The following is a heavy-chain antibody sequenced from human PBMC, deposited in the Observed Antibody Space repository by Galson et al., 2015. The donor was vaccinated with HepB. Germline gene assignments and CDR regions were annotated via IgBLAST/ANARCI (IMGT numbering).Heavy chain of an antibody. J-gene: IGHJ3*02. Sequence: SVKVSCKASGYTFTYRYLHWVRQAPGQALEWMGWITPFNGNTNYAQKFQDRVTITRDRSMSTAYLELSSLRSEDTAMYYCATIGHRLPDAFDIWGQGTMVTVSS. V-gene: IGHV1-45*02. D-gene: IGHD2-2*01. CDR1: GYTFTYRY. CDR2: ITPFNGNT. CDR3: ATIGHRLPDAFDI.